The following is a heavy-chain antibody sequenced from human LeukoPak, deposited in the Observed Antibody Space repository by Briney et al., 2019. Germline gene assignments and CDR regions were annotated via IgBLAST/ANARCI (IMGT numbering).Heavy chain of an antibody. CDR1: GYTFTGYY. Sequence: SSVKVSYKASGYTFTGYYMHWVRQAPGQGLEWMAWIKPNSGGTNYAQKFQGRVTMTRDTSISTAYMELSRLRSDDTAVYYCARAIKGMVYAGNNWFDPWGQGTLVTVSS. CDR2: IKPNSGGT. V-gene: IGHV1-2*02. D-gene: IGHD2-8*01. CDR3: ARAIKGMVYAGNNWFDP. J-gene: IGHJ5*02.